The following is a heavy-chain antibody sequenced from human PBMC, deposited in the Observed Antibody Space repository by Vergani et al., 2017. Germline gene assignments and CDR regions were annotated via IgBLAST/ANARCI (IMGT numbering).Heavy chain of an antibody. V-gene: IGHV3-74*03. CDR3: VGGGRGGHGDFWSRLGP. Sequence: DVHLAESGGGFFQPGGSLRLSCSASGFSFNSYWMHWVRQAPGKGLLWVSRIKSDGSITAYADSVKGRFTISRDNAQNTLYLQMNSLRVEDTGVYYCVGGGRGGHGDFWSRLGPWGQGTRVIVSS. CDR1: GFSFNSYW. J-gene: IGHJ5*02. D-gene: IGHD3-3*01. CDR2: IKSDGSIT.